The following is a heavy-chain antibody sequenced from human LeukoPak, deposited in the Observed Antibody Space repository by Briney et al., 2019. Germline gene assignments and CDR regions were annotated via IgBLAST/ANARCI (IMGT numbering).Heavy chain of an antibody. CDR3: AKDRSTGRYAGFDF. D-gene: IGHD6-19*01. CDR1: GFTFSSYG. J-gene: IGHJ5*01. Sequence: GGSLRLSCAASGFTFSSYGMHWVRQAPGKGLEWVAYISYDGIYKNYTDSVKGRFTIARDNSKTTLYLQMISLRPEDSAVYFCAKDRSTGRYAGFDFWGQGTLVTVSS. CDR2: ISYDGIYK. V-gene: IGHV3-30*18.